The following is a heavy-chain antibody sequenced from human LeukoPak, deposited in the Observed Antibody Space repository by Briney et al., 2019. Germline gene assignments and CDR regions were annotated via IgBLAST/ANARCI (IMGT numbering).Heavy chain of an antibody. D-gene: IGHD3-22*01. CDR3: ARVDRTYYYDSSGYFDY. CDR1: GFTVSSNY. CDR2: IYSGGST. J-gene: IGHJ4*02. Sequence: GGSLRPSCAASGFTVSSNYMSWVRQAPGKGLEWVSVIYSGGSTYYADSVKGRFTISRDNSKNTLYLQMNSLRAEDTAVYYCARVDRTYYYDSSGYFDYWGQGTLVTVSS. V-gene: IGHV3-53*01.